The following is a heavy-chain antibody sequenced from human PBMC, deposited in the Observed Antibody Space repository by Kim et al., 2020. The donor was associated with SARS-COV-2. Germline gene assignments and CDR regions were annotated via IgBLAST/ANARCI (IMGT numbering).Heavy chain of an antibody. V-gene: IGHV3-74*01. CDR1: GFTFSRHW. J-gene: IGHJ4*02. CDR2: INNDGSNT. CDR3: VRDRDNDITTYHPMFDY. D-gene: IGHD3-22*01. Sequence: GGSLRLSCAASGFTFSRHWMHWVRQVPGKGMMWVSLINNDGSNTRYVDSVKGRFTISRDNAMNTLYLQMNSLRAEDTAVYYCVRDRDNDITTYHPMFDYWGLGALVTVSS.